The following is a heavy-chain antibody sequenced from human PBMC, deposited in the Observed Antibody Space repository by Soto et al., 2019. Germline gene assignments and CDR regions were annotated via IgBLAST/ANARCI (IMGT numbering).Heavy chain of an antibody. CDR1: GFTFSSYS. J-gene: IGHJ5*02. Sequence: PGGSLRLSCAASGFTFSSYSMNWVRQAPGKGLEWVSSISSSGSYIYYADSVKGRFTISRDNAKNSLYLQMNSLRAEDTSVYYCAKEIPYYYDSSGYWAWGQGTLVTGSS. CDR2: ISSSGSYI. D-gene: IGHD3-22*01. V-gene: IGHV3-21*01. CDR3: AKEIPYYYDSSGYWA.